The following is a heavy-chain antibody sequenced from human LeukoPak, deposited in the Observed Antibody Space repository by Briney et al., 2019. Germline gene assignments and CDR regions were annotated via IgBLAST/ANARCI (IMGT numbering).Heavy chain of an antibody. CDR3: ARDHALWSNCFDY. J-gene: IGHJ4*02. V-gene: IGHV1-18*01. D-gene: IGHD2/OR15-2a*01. CDR2: ISAYNGNT. Sequence: ASVKVSCKASGYXFTSYGMSWVRQAPGQGLEWMGWISAYNGNTNYSQRLQGRVTMTTDTSASTAYMELRSLTSDDTAVYYCARDHALWSNCFDYWGQGTLVTVSS. CDR1: GYXFTSYG.